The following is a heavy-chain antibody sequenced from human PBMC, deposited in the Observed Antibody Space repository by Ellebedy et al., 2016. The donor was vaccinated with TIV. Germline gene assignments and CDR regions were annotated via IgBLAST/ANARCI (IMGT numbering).Heavy chain of an antibody. D-gene: IGHD4-11*01. CDR3: ASIRFDY. J-gene: IGHJ4*02. V-gene: IGHV3-9*01. Sequence: GGSLRLSXAASGFTFDDYAMHWVRQAPGKGLEWVSGISWNSGSIGYADSVKGRFTISRDNAKNSLYLQMNSLRAEDTALYYCASIRFDYWGQGTLVTVSS. CDR2: ISWNSGSI. CDR1: GFTFDDYA.